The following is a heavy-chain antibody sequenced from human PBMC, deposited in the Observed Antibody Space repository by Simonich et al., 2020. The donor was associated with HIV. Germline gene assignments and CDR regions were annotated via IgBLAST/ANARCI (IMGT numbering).Heavy chain of an antibody. Sequence: QVQLQQWGAGQLKPLETLSLTCAVYGGSFVGYNWTWIGQPPGKGLGGIGEIPCSGNTNYNPYLKIREPKSVDKSKNQFSLKLKSVIAADTAVYYCAAGNALLRFLEWEGTYMDVWGKGTTVTVSS. CDR2: IPCSGNT. CDR1: GGSFVGYN. D-gene: IGHD3-3*01. J-gene: IGHJ6*03. CDR3: AAGNALLRFLEWEGTYMDV. V-gene: IGHV4-34*01.